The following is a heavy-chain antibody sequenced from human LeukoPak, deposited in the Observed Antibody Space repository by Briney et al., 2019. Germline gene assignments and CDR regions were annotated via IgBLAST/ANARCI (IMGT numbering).Heavy chain of an antibody. D-gene: IGHD5-18*01. CDR1: GFTFSSYV. Sequence: GGSLRLSCAASGFTFSSYVMSWIRQAPGKGLEWVSGISGSGGSTYYADSVKGRFTISRDNSKNTLHLQMNSLRAEDTAVYYCAKGYNYGRFDYWGQGTLVTVSS. V-gene: IGHV3-23*01. CDR3: AKGYNYGRFDY. CDR2: ISGSGGST. J-gene: IGHJ4*02.